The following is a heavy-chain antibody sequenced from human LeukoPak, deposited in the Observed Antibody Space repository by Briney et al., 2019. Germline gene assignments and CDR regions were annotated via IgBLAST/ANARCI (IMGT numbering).Heavy chain of an antibody. Sequence: GGSLRLSCAASGFTFSSYGMSWVRQAPGKGLEWVSVISGSGDSAYYAESVKGQFTISRDNSKNTLYLQMNSLRAEDTAVYYCAKGPYYYDSSGYLDYWGQGTLVTVSS. CDR2: ISGSGDSA. CDR1: GFTFSSYG. D-gene: IGHD3-22*01. V-gene: IGHV3-23*01. J-gene: IGHJ4*02. CDR3: AKGPYYYDSSGYLDY.